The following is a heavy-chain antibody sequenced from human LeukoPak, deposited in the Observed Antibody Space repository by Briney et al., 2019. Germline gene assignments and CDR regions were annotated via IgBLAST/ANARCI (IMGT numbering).Heavy chain of an antibody. J-gene: IGHJ4*02. CDR1: GGSISGYY. CDR2: MFYRGST. D-gene: IGHD2-21*02. V-gene: IGHV4-59*01. Sequence: SETLSLTCSVSGGSISGYYWSWIRQSPGKGLEWIGSMFYRGSTSFNTSLKSRVSFSLDTSKNQFSLKLSSVTAADTAVYHCARYHCTSGDCNHLDKWGRGTLVTVSS. CDR3: ARYHCTSGDCNHLDK.